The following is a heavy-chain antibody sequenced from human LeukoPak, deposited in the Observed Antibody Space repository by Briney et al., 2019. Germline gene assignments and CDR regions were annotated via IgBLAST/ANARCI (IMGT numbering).Heavy chain of an antibody. CDR2: IYSGGST. D-gene: IGHD2-15*01. CDR1: RFTVSSNY. Sequence: GGSLRLSCAASRFTVSSNYMSWVRQAPGKGLEWVAVIYSGGSTYYADSVKGRFTISRDNSKNTLYLQMNSLRAEDTAVYYCAREGYCSGGSCWRYFQHWGQGTLVTVSS. CDR3: AREGYCSGGSCWRYFQH. V-gene: IGHV3-66*02. J-gene: IGHJ1*01.